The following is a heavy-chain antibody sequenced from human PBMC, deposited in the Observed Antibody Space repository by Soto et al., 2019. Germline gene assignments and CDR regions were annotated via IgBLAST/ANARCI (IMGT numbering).Heavy chain of an antibody. D-gene: IGHD1-26*01. J-gene: IGHJ4*02. CDR1: GGSFSGYY. Sequence: SETLSLTCAVYGGSFSGYYWSWIRQPPGKGLEWIGEINHSGSTNYNPSLKSRVTISVDTSKNQFSLKLSSVTAADTAVYYCAREEGSYPENGDYWGQGTLVTVSS. CDR3: AREEGSYPENGDY. CDR2: INHSGST. V-gene: IGHV4-34*01.